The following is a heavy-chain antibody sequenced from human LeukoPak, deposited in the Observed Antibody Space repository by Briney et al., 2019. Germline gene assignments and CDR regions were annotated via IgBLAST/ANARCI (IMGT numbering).Heavy chain of an antibody. V-gene: IGHV4-38-2*01. J-gene: IGHJ4*02. CDR1: GYSISSGYY. CDR3: AKGGNSEYSRSSY. Sequence: SETLSLTRAVSGYSISSGYYWGWIRQPPGKGLEWIGSIYHSGSTYYNPSLKSRVTISVDTSKNQFSLKMNSVTAADTAVYYCAKGGNSEYSRSSYWGQGTLVTVSS. CDR2: IYHSGST. D-gene: IGHD6-6*01.